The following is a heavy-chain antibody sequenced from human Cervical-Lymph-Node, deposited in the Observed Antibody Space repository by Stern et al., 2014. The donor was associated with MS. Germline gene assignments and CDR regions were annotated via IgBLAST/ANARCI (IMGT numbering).Heavy chain of an antibody. CDR1: GFTFDDYA. D-gene: IGHD6-6*01. CDR2: ISWDSGNI. V-gene: IGHV3-9*01. CDR3: AKDRYSSSPIRGNWFDP. J-gene: IGHJ5*02. Sequence: EVQLVESGGGFVQPGRSLRLSCAASGFTFDDYAMHWVRQAPGKGLEWVSSISWDSGNIAYAASVKGRFTISRDNAKNSLYLRINSLLPEDTAFYYCAKDRYSSSPIRGNWFDPWGQGTLVTVSS.